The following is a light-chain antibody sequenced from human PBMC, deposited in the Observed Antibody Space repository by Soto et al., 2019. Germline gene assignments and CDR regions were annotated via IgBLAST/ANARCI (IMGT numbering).Light chain of an antibody. J-gene: IGKJ1*01. CDR2: AAS. Sequence: EIVLTQSPATLSLSTGERATLSCRASQSVSSYLAWYQQKPGQAPRLLINAASNRATGIPDRFSGSGSGMDFTLTISSLEPEDFAVYYRQQSRDSQWTFGQGTKVDIK. CDR1: QSVSSY. V-gene: IGKV3-11*01. CDR3: QQSRDSQWT.